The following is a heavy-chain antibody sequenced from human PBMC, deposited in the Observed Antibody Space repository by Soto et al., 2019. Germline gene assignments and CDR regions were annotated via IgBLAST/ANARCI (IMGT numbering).Heavy chain of an antibody. D-gene: IGHD6-19*01. CDR3: ARGGYSSGWYNYFDY. CDR1: GGTFSSYA. V-gene: IGHV1-69*06. Sequence: SVKVSCKASGGTFSSYAISWVRQAPGQGLEWMGGIIPIFGTANYAQKFQGRVTITADKSTSIAYMELSSLRSEDTAVYYCARGGYSSGWYNYFDYWGQGTLVTVSS. CDR2: IIPIFGTA. J-gene: IGHJ4*02.